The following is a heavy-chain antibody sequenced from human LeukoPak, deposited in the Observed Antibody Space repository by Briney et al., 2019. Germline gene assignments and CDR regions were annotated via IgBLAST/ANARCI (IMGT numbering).Heavy chain of an antibody. CDR2: IGTAGDT. Sequence: GGSLRLSCAASGFTFSSYDMHWVRQATGKGLEWVSAIGTAGDTYYPGSVRGRFTISRENAKNSLYLQMNSLRAGDTAVYYCARGAQVDSSGYSYYFDYGGQGTLVTVSS. CDR1: GFTFSSYD. J-gene: IGHJ4*02. CDR3: ARGAQVDSSGYSYYFDY. V-gene: IGHV3-13*01. D-gene: IGHD6-13*01.